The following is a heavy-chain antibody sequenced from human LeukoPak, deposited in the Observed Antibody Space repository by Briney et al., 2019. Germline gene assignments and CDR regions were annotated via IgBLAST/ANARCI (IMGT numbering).Heavy chain of an antibody. CDR2: IYSSGST. CDR1: GGSISSYY. Sequence: SETLSLTCTVSGGSISSYYWSWIRQPAGKGLQWIGRIYSSGSTNYNPSLKSRVTMSVDTSKNQFSLRLSSVTAADTAVYYCARDLGFWSGPDYWGQGTLVTVSS. CDR3: ARDLGFWSGPDY. V-gene: IGHV4-4*07. D-gene: IGHD3-3*01. J-gene: IGHJ4*02.